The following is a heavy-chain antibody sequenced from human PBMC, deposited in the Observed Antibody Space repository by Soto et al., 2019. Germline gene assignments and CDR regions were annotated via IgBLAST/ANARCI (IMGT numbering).Heavy chain of an antibody. J-gene: IGHJ6*02. D-gene: IGHD2-2*01. CDR1: GYTFTSYA. CDR3: ARGRAYCSSTSCLIGYYYYYGMDV. V-gene: IGHV1-3*01. Sequence: GASVKVSCKASGYTFTSYAMHWVRQAPGQRLEWMGWINAGNGNTKYSQKFQGRVTITRDTSASTAHMELSSLRSEDTAVYYCARGRAYCSSTSCLIGYYYYYGMDVWGQGTTVTVSS. CDR2: INAGNGNT.